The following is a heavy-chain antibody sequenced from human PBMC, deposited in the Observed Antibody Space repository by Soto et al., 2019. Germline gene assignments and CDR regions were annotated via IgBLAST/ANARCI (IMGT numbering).Heavy chain of an antibody. V-gene: IGHV4-61*08. CDR1: GGSISSGGYY. D-gene: IGHD4-17*01. CDR2: IHYSGSI. Sequence: PSETLSLTCTVSGGSISSGGYYWSWIRQHPGKGLEWIGYIHYSGSINTNPSLKSRVIILLETSKNEFSLNLSSVTTADTAVYYCARGDYGDYSWFDYWGQGTPVTVSS. J-gene: IGHJ4*02. CDR3: ARGDYGDYSWFDY.